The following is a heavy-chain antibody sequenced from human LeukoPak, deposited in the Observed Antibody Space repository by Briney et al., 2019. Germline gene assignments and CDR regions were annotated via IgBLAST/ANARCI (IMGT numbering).Heavy chain of an antibody. Sequence: PSETLSLTCTVSGGSISSSSYYWGWIRQPPGKGLEWIGSIYYSGSTYYNPSLKSRVTISVDTSKNQFSLKLSSVTAADTAVYYCVLAGTSDYWGQGTLVTVSS. CDR3: VLAGTSDY. V-gene: IGHV4-39*07. D-gene: IGHD6-19*01. J-gene: IGHJ4*02. CDR2: IYYSGST. CDR1: GGSISSSSYY.